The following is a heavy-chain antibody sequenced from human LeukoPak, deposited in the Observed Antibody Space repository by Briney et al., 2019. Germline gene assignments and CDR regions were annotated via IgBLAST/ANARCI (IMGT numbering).Heavy chain of an antibody. CDR3: ARVSSNYVYY. J-gene: IGHJ4*02. CDR2: INHSGST. D-gene: IGHD6-19*01. Sequence: SETLSLTCAVYGGSFSGYYWSWIRQPPGKGLEWIGEINHSGSTNYNPSLKSRVTISGDTSKNQFSLKLSSVTAADTAVYYCARVSSNYVYYWGQGTLVTVSS. CDR1: GGSFSGYY. V-gene: IGHV4-34*01.